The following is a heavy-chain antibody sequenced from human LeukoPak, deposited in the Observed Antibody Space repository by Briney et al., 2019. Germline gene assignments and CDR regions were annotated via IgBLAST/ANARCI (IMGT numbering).Heavy chain of an antibody. D-gene: IGHD3-3*01. V-gene: IGHV4-59*01. CDR3: ARAYNYDFWGGSPSGYAFDI. CDR2: IYYSGST. Sequence: SETLSLTCTVSGGSISSYYWSWIRQPPGKGLEWIGYIYYSGSTNYNPSLKSRVTISVDTSKNQFSLKLSSVTAADTAVYYCARAYNYDFWGGSPSGYAFDIWGQGTMVTVSS. CDR1: GGSISSYY. J-gene: IGHJ3*02.